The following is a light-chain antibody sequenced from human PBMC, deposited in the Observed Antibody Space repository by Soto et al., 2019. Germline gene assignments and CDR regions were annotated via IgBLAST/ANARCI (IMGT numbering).Light chain of an antibody. J-gene: IGKJ5*01. Sequence: EIVITQSPATLSVSPGGRATLSCSASQSVSIHLAWYQQKPGQAPRLLIYDTSTRATGIPARFSGSGSGTEFTLTISSLQSEDFAVYYCQQYSNWPPITFGQGTRLEIK. CDR1: QSVSIH. CDR3: QQYSNWPPIT. CDR2: DTS. V-gene: IGKV3-15*01.